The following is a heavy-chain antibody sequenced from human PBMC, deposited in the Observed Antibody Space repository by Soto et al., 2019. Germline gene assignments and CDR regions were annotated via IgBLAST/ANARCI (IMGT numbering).Heavy chain of an antibody. CDR2: ISYDGSNK. V-gene: IGHV3-30*18. D-gene: IGHD3-22*01. J-gene: IGHJ6*02. CDR1: GFTFSSYG. CDR3: AKSRYYDSSGYYTYYYYGMDV. Sequence: QVQLVESGGGVVQPGRSLRLSCAASGFTFSSYGMHWVRQAPGKGLEWVAVISYDGSNKYYADSVKGRFTISRDNSKNTLYLQMNSLRAEDTAVYYCAKSRYYDSSGYYTYYYYGMDVWGQGTTVTVSS.